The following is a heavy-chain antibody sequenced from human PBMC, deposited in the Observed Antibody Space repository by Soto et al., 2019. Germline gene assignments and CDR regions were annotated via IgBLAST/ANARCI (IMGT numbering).Heavy chain of an antibody. J-gene: IGHJ2*01. CDR2: IYDSGST. CDR3: AREVIPLTTDWYFDL. V-gene: IGHV4-30-4*01. Sequence: QLQLRESGPGLVKPSETLSLTCTVSGGSISGGVGGLYYWSWIRQPPGKGLEWIGYIYDSGSTYYNPSRKSRVTRSVDTSKNHFSLRLSSVTAADTAVYYCAREVIPLTTDWYFDLWGRGTLVTVSS. CDR1: GGSISGGVGGLYY. D-gene: IGHD4-17*01.